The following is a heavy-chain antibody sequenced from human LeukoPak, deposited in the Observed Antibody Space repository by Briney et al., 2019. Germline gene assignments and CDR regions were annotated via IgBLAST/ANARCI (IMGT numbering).Heavy chain of an antibody. D-gene: IGHD2-15*01. CDR3: ARVYCSGGSCYYY. CDR1: GFTVSTNY. V-gene: IGHV3-53*01. J-gene: IGHJ4*02. Sequence: GGSLRLSCAASGFTVSTNYMSWVRQAPGKGLGWVSVIYSGGSTYYADSVKGRFTISRDNPKNTLYLQMNSLRAEDTAVYYCARVYCSGGSCYYYWGQGTLVTVSS. CDR2: IYSGGST.